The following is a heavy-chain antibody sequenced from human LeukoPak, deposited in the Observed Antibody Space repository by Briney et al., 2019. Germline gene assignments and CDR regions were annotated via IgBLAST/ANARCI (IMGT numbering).Heavy chain of an antibody. CDR2: ISGSGGST. Sequence: GGSLRLSCAASGFTFSSYAMSWVRQASGKGLEWVSAISGSGGSTYYAGSVKGRFTISRDNSKNTLYLQMNSLRVEDTAIYYCAKDGRGLPDSWGQGTLVTVSS. V-gene: IGHV3-23*01. CDR3: AKDGRGLPDS. J-gene: IGHJ5*01. CDR1: GFTFSSYA. D-gene: IGHD3/OR15-3a*01.